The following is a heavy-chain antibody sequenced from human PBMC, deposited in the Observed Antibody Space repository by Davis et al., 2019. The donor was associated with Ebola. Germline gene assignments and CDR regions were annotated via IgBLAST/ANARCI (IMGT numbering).Heavy chain of an antibody. Sequence: SETLSLTCAVSGGSISSYYWSWIRQPPGKGLEWIGYIYYSGSTNYNPSLKSRVTISVDTSKNQFSLKLSSVTAADTAVYYCARQEDAFDIWGQGTMVTVSS. V-gene: IGHV4-59*08. J-gene: IGHJ3*02. CDR2: IYYSGST. CDR1: GGSISSYY. CDR3: ARQEDAFDI.